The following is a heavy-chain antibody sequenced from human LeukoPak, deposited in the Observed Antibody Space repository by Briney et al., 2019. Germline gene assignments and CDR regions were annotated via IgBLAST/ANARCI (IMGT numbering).Heavy chain of an antibody. D-gene: IGHD3-22*01. J-gene: IGHJ4*02. CDR2: ISAYNGNT. V-gene: IGHV1-18*01. Sequence: ASVKVSSKASGYTFTSYGISWVRQAPGQGLEWMGWISAYNGNTNYAQRLQGRVTMTTDTSTSTAYMELRSLRSDDTAVYYCARRSLYYYDSSGYLDYWGQGTLVTVS. CDR1: GYTFTSYG. CDR3: ARRSLYYYDSSGYLDY.